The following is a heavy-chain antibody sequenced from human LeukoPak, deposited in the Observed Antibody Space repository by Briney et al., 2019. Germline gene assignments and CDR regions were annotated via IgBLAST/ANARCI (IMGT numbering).Heavy chain of an antibody. CDR2: ISYDGSNK. CDR3: ARGIGDYYYYGMDV. Sequence: GGSLRLSCAASGFTFSSYAMHWVRQAPGKGLEWVAVISYDGSNKYYADSVKGRFTISRDNSKNTLYLQMNSLRAEDTAVYYCARGIGDYYYYGMDVWGKGTTVTASS. D-gene: IGHD3-10*01. CDR1: GFTFSSYA. J-gene: IGHJ6*04. V-gene: IGHV3-30*04.